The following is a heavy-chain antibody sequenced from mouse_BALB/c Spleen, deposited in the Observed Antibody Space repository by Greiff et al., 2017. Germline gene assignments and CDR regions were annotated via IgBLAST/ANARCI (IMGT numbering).Heavy chain of an antibody. CDR2: INPGSGGT. CDR3: ARKGNYGSSRFAY. Sequence: QVQLKQSGAELVRPGTSVKVSCKASGYAFTNYLIEWVKQRPGQGLEWIGVINPGSGGTNYNEKFKGKATLTADKSSSTAYMQLSSLTSDDSAVYFCARKGNYGSSRFAYWGQGTLVTVSA. J-gene: IGHJ3*01. V-gene: IGHV1-54*03. D-gene: IGHD1-1*01. CDR1: GYAFTNYL.